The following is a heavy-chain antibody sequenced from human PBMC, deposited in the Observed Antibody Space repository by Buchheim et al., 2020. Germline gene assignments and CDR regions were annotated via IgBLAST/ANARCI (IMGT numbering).Heavy chain of an antibody. CDR3: ATGSVPYAFDM. CDR1: GFTFSDYW. Sequence: EVQLVESGGGLVQPGGSLRLSCAASGFTFSDYWMHWVRQVPGKGLVYISDINSGGSITNYADSVKGRFTISRDNAKNTLYLQMNSLTAEDTAAYYCATGSVPYAFDMWGQGT. J-gene: IGHJ3*02. CDR2: INSGGSIT. V-gene: IGHV3-74*01. D-gene: IGHD3-3*01.